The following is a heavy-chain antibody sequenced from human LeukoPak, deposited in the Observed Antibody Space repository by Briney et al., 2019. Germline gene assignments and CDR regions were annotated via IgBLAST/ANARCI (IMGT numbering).Heavy chain of an antibody. Sequence: GGSLRLSCAASGFTFSTYEMNWVRQAPGKGLEWVSYISSSGSTIYYADSVKGRFTISRDNAKNSLYLQMNSLRAEDTAVYYCARGTNYYDSSGYYRNAEYFQHWGQGTLVTVSS. D-gene: IGHD3-22*01. CDR1: GFTFSTYE. CDR3: ARGTNYYDSSGYYRNAEYFQH. V-gene: IGHV3-48*03. CDR2: ISSSGSTI. J-gene: IGHJ1*01.